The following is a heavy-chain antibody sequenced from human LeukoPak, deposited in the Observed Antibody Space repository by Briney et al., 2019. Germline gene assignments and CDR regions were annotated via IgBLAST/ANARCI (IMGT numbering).Heavy chain of an antibody. J-gene: IGHJ4*02. CDR2: ISPSSNYI. CDR3: ARDLRHPVGGTSY. D-gene: IGHD4-23*01. CDR1: GFTFSSYS. Sequence: GGSLRLSCAASGFTFSSYSMNWVRQAPGKWLEWVSSISPSSNYIYYADSVKGRFTISRDNAKTSLYLQMNSLRAEDTAVYYCARDLRHPVGGTSYWGQGTLVTVSS. V-gene: IGHV3-21*01.